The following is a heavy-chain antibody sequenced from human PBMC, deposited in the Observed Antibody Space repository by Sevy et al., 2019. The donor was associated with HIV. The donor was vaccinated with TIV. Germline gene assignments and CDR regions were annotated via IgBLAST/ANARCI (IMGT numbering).Heavy chain of an antibody. CDR2: IYSGGST. CDR3: AGGAAPGYYYYYGMDV. D-gene: IGHD6-25*01. J-gene: IGHJ6*02. V-gene: IGHV3-53*01. Sequence: GGSLRLSCAASGFTVSSNYMSWVRQAPGKGLEWVSVIYSGGSTYYADSVKGRFTISRDNSKNTLYLQMNSLRAEDTAVYYFAGGAAPGYYYYYGMDVWGQGTTVTVSS. CDR1: GFTVSSNY.